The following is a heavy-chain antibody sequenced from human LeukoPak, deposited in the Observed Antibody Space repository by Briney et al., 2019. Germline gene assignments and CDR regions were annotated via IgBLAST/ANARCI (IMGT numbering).Heavy chain of an antibody. CDR2: INQDGSVK. D-gene: IGHD3-10*02. V-gene: IGHV3-7*01. J-gene: IGHJ6*03. Sequence: GGSLRLSCAVSGFTCSRYWMSWVRQAPGKGPEWVANINQDGSVKYYVDSVKGRFTISRDSATNSLYLQMNCLRAEDTAVYYCTRDSQDSYVYYMVVWGKGTTVTVSS. CDR1: GFTCSRYW. CDR3: TRDSQDSYVYYMVV.